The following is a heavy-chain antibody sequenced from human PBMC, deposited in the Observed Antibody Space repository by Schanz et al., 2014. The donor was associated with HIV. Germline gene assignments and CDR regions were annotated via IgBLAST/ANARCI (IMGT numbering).Heavy chain of an antibody. D-gene: IGHD2-15*01. CDR2: ISPSNGNT. Sequence: QVQLVQSGAEVKKPGASVRVSCKTSGYIFTSNGISWVRQAPGQGLEWMGWISPSNGNTNYAQKFQGRVTMTADTFTSTAYMELRSLTSDDTAVYYCARGYCSGGTCYSGDYWGQGTLVTVSS. CDR1: GYIFTSNG. J-gene: IGHJ4*02. CDR3: ARGYCSGGTCYSGDY. V-gene: IGHV1-18*01.